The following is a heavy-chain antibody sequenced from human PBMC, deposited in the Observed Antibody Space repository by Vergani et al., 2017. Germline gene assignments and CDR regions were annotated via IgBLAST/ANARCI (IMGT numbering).Heavy chain of an antibody. J-gene: IGHJ6*03. CDR3: ARASPRVDYYYYMDV. D-gene: IGHD2-2*01. CDR2: ISGSGGST. CDR1: GFTFSSYA. Sequence: EVQLLESGGGLVQPGGSLRLSCAASGFTFSSYAMSWVRQAPGKGLEWVSAISGSGGSTYYADSVKGRFTISRDNSKNTLYLQMNILRAEDTAVYYCARASPRVDYYYYMDVWGKGTTVTVSS. V-gene: IGHV3-23*01.